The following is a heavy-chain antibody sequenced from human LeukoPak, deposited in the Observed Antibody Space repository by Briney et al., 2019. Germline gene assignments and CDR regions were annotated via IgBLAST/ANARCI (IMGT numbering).Heavy chain of an antibody. CDR3: ARDRGNDYNSYFFDY. V-gene: IGHV3-7*01. J-gene: IGHJ4*02. CDR2: IKQDGREK. D-gene: IGHD5-24*01. CDR1: RFTSSTYW. Sequence: GGSLRLSCAASRFTSSTYWMSWVRQAPGKGLEWVANIKQDGREKYYVDSVKGRFTISRDNAKNSLYLQMNSLRAEDTAVYYCARDRGNDYNSYFFDYWGQGILVTVSS.